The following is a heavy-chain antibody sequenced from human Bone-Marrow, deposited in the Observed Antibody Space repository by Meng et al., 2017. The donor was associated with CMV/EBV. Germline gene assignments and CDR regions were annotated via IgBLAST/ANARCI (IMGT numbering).Heavy chain of an antibody. V-gene: IGHV3-30-3*01. J-gene: IGHJ6*02. CDR3: ARDRPQIVLMVYASTYYYYYGMDV. CDR1: GFTFSSYA. Sequence: GESLKISCAASGFTFSSYAMHWVRQAPGKGLEWVAVISYDGSNKYYADSVKGRFTISRDNSKNTLYLQMNSLRAEDTAVYYCARDRPQIVLMVYASTYYYYYGMDVWGQGTTVTFSS. D-gene: IGHD2-8*01. CDR2: ISYDGSNK.